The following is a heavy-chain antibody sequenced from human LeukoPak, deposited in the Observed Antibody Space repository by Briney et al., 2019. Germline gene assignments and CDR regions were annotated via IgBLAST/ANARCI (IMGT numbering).Heavy chain of an antibody. Sequence: PSETLSLTCTLSGDSISTSNHYWGWIRQPPGKGLEWIGMIHYSASTYYKPSLKSRVTISMDTSKNQFSLKLTSVTAADTAVYYCARQVEGSQKTYFESWGQGTLVTVSS. V-gene: IGHV4-39*01. CDR2: IHYSAST. CDR3: ARQVEGSQKTYFES. CDR1: GDSISTSNHY. D-gene: IGHD2-15*01. J-gene: IGHJ4*02.